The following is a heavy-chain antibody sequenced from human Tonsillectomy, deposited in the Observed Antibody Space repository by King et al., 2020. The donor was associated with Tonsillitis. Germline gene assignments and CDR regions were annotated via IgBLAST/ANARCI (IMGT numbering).Heavy chain of an antibody. CDR1: GDTFNSFV. J-gene: IGHJ6*03. D-gene: IGHD1-14*01. V-gene: IGHV1-69*01. CDR3: SLLPDYYMDV. Sequence: QLVQSGAEVKKPGSSVKVSCKASGDTFNSFVIGWVRQAPGQGLEWMGQIIPMFGTTTYAQRFQGRVTITADESTSIAYMELSSLRSEDTAVYYCSLLPDYYMDVWGKGTTVTVSS. CDR2: IIPMFGTT.